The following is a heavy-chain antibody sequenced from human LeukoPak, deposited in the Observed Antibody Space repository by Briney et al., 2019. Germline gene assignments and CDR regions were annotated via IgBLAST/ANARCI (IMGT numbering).Heavy chain of an antibody. D-gene: IGHD2-15*01. CDR2: MNPNSGNT. V-gene: IGHV1-8*01. J-gene: IGHJ4*02. CDR3: VRARGERVVVAAY. CDR1: GYTFTSYD. Sequence: GASVKVSCKASGYTFTSYDINWVRQATGQGLEWMGWMNPNSGNTGYAQKFQGRVTMTRNTSISTAYMELSSLRSEDTAVYYCVRARGERVVVAAYWGQGTLVTVSS.